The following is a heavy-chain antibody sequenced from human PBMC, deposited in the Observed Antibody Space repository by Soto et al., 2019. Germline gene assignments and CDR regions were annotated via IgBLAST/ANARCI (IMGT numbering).Heavy chain of an antibody. CDR2: MYNTGST. J-gene: IGHJ6*02. V-gene: IGHV4-59*01. Sequence: SETLSLTCTVSGGSISGYYWSWIRQPPGKGLEWIGYMYNTGSTVYNPSFKSRVTISVDTSKNQFSLKLNSVTAADTAVYYCTRDLWGYCGTDCYPLDVWGQGTTVTVSS. D-gene: IGHD2-21*02. CDR3: TRDLWGYCGTDCYPLDV. CDR1: GGSISGYY.